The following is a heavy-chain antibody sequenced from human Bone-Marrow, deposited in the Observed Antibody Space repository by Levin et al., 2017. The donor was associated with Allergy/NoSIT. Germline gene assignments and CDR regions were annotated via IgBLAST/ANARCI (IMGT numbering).Heavy chain of an antibody. V-gene: IGHV3-74*01. D-gene: IGHD1-26*01. CDR3: ASQIAWGY. J-gene: IGHJ4*02. Sequence: SCAASGFTFSNSWMHWVRQVPGKGLVWVSHISADGRIKNYADSVKGRFTISRDNAKNTLYLQMNSLRAEDTAIYYCASQIAWGYWGQGVLVTVSS. CDR2: ISADGRIK. CDR1: GFTFSNSW.